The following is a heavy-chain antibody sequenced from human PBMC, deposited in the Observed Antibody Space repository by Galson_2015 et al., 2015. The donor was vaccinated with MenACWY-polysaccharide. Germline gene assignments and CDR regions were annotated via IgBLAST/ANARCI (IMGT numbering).Heavy chain of an antibody. CDR2: INTDGSST. V-gene: IGHV3-74*01. J-gene: IGHJ3*01. CDR3: ARDPHCGAGCSIHDAFDV. Sequence: LRLSCAASGFTFSSHWMHWVRQAPGEGLVWVSRINTDGSSTSYADSVKGRFTVSRDNAKNTVYLQMNSLRAEDTAVYYCARDPHCGAGCSIHDAFDVWGQGTKVTVSS. CDR1: GFTFSSHW. D-gene: IGHD2-21*02.